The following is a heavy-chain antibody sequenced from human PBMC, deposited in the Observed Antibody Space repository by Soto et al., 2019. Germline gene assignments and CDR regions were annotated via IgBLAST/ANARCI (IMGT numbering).Heavy chain of an antibody. D-gene: IGHD3-22*01. J-gene: IGHJ2*01. V-gene: IGHV3-23*01. CDR2: VSGTGGSA. CDR1: GFTFSSYA. CDR3: AKGYDSSEPFDL. Sequence: EVHLLESGGGLVRPGGSLRLSCAASGFTFSSYAMTWVRQAPGKGLEWVSGVSGTGGSAYYADSVKGRFTISRDNSKNTLYLQMNSLRAEDTAVYYCAKGYDSSEPFDLWGRGTLVTVSS.